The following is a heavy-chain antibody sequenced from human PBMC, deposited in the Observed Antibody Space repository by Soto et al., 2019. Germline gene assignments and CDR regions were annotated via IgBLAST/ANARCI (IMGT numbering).Heavy chain of an antibody. V-gene: IGHV1-46*01. Sequence: GASVKVSCKASGYTFTSYYMHWVRQAPGQGLEWMGIISPSGGSTSYAQKFQGRVTMTRDTSTNTVYMELSSLRSEDTAVYYCASLMGRYYDILTGYYHDAFDIWGQETMVTVSS. D-gene: IGHD3-9*01. CDR3: ASLMGRYYDILTGYYHDAFDI. CDR1: GYTFTSYY. J-gene: IGHJ3*02. CDR2: ISPSGGST.